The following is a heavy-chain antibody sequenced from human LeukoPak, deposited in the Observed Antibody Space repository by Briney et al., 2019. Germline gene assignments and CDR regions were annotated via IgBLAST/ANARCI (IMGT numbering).Heavy chain of an antibody. CDR1: GGSISSSSYY. CDR2: IYYSGST. Sequence: SETLSLTCTVSGGSISSSSYYWGWIRQPPGKGLEWIGSIYYSGSTYYNPSLKSRVTISVDTSKNQFSLKLSSVTAADTAVYYCARSLRRISPFDYWGQGTLVTVSS. D-gene: IGHD3-10*01. J-gene: IGHJ4*02. CDR3: ARSLRRISPFDY. V-gene: IGHV4-39*07.